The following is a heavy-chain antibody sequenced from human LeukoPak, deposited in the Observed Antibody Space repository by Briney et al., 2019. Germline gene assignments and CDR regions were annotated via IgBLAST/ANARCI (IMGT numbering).Heavy chain of an antibody. Sequence: GGSLRLSCAASGFTFSSYAMHWVRQAPGKGLEWVAVISYDGSNKYYADSVKGRFTISRDNSKNTLYLQMNSLRAEDTAVYYCARERYYDILTGYYTLIYYYYGMDVWGQGTTVTVSS. D-gene: IGHD3-9*01. CDR2: ISYDGSNK. CDR3: ARERYYDILTGYYTLIYYYYGMDV. J-gene: IGHJ6*02. CDR1: GFTFSSYA. V-gene: IGHV3-30-3*01.